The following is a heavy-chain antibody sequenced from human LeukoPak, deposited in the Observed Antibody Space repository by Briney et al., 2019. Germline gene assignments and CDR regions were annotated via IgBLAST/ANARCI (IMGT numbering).Heavy chain of an antibody. J-gene: IGHJ6*02. Sequence: TSETLSLTCTVSGGSISNYYWSWIRQPPGKGLEWIGYIYYSGSTNYNPSLKSRVTISVDTSKNQFSLKLSSVTAADTAVYYCASGSWVVTPMDVWGQGTTVTVSS. CDR1: GGSISNYY. V-gene: IGHV4-59*01. D-gene: IGHD2-21*02. CDR2: IYYSGST. CDR3: ASGSWVVTPMDV.